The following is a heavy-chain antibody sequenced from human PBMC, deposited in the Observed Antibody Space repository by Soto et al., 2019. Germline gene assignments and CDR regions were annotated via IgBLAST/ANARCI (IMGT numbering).Heavy chain of an antibody. CDR1: GFTFSGSA. V-gene: IGHV3-73*02. CDR3: TRHLDYGSGSDDYYYGIDV. D-gene: IGHD3-10*01. Sequence: EVQLVESGGGLVQPGGSLKLSCAASGFTFSGSAMHWVRQASGKGLEWVGRIRSKANSYATAYAASVKVRFTISRDDSKDTAYLQMNSLKTEDTAVYYCTRHLDYGSGSDDYYYGIDVWGQGTTVTVSS. J-gene: IGHJ6*02. CDR2: IRSKANSYAT.